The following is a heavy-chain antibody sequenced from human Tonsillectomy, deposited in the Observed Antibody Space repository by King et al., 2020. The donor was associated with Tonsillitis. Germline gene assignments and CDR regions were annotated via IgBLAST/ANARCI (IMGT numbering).Heavy chain of an antibody. J-gene: IGHJ6*02. CDR3: SKSGLDGSGTWHYYYGMDV. Sequence: VQLVESGGGLVQPGGSLRLSCAASGFTFSSYAMSWVRQAPGKGLEWVSGISGSGGSTYYADSVKGRLTISRDNSKNTLYLQLNSLRAEDTAVYYCSKSGLDGSGTWHYYYGMDVWGQGTTVTVSS. V-gene: IGHV3-23*04. CDR1: GFTFSSYA. CDR2: ISGSGGST. D-gene: IGHD3-10*01.